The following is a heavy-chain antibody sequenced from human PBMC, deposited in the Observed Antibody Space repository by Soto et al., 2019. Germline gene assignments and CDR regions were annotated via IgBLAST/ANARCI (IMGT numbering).Heavy chain of an antibody. CDR3: AHRLIGYYYDSSGSNWFDP. V-gene: IGHV2-5*02. CDR2: IYWDDDK. CDR1: GFSLSTSGVG. J-gene: IGHJ5*02. Sequence: QITLKESGPTLVKPTQTLTLTCTFSGFSLSTSGVGVGWIRQPPGKALEWLALIYWDDDKRYSPSLKSRLTITKDTSKKQVVLTMTNMDPVDTATYYCAHRLIGYYYDSSGSNWFDPWGQGTLVTVSS. D-gene: IGHD3-22*01.